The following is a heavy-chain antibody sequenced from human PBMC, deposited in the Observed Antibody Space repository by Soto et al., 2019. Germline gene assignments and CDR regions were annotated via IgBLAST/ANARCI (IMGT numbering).Heavy chain of an antibody. CDR1: GFTFSSYG. CDR3: VKGYSSSPRNYYYYYMDV. D-gene: IGHD6-6*01. J-gene: IGHJ6*03. CDR2: ISYDGSNK. V-gene: IGHV3-30*18. Sequence: GGSLRLSCAASGFTFSSYGMHWVRQAPGKGLEWVAVISYDGSNKYYADSVKGRFTISRDNSKNTLYLQMNSLRAEDTAVYYCVKGYSSSPRNYYYYYMDVWGKGTTVTVSS.